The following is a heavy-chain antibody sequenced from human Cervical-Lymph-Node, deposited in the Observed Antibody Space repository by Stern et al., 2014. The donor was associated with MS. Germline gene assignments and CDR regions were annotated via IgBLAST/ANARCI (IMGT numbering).Heavy chain of an antibody. D-gene: IGHD6-13*01. CDR2: INAGNGNT. CDR1: GYTFTSYA. V-gene: IGHV1-3*01. J-gene: IGHJ4*02. Sequence: QVQLVQSGAEVKKPVASVKVSCKASGYTFTSYAMHWVRQAPGQRLEWMGWINAGNGNTKYSQKFQGRVTITRDTSASTAYMELSSLRSEDTAVYYCARAAAGYYFDYWGQGTLVTVSS. CDR3: ARAAAGYYFDY.